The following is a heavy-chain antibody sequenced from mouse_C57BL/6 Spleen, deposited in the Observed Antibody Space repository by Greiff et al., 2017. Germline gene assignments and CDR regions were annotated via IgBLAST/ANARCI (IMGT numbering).Heavy chain of an antibody. V-gene: IGHV5-6*01. D-gene: IGHD1-1*01. CDR2: ISSGGSYT. CDR3: ARQITTKAMDY. Sequence: EVKVVESGGDLVKPGGSLKLSCAASGFTFSSYGMSWVRQTPDKRLEWVATISSGGSYTYYPDSVKGRFTISRDNAKNTLYLQMSSLKSEDTAMYDCARQITTKAMDYWGQGTSVTVSS. CDR1: GFTFSSYG. J-gene: IGHJ4*01.